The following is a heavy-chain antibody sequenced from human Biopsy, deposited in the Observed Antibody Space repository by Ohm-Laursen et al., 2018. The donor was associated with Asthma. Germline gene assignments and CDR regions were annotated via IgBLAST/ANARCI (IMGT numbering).Heavy chain of an antibody. CDR2: ILFDGRKI. V-gene: IGHV3-30*18. Sequence: SLRLSCSASGFNFHNYGMNWVRRAPGKGLGWVAQILFDGRKINYPDSVKGRFTISRDNSKNMVYLQMNSLRPEDAAVYYCAKDRVAGRSYYFDYWGQGSLVSVSS. J-gene: IGHJ4*02. CDR1: GFNFHNYG. D-gene: IGHD6-13*01. CDR3: AKDRVAGRSYYFDY.